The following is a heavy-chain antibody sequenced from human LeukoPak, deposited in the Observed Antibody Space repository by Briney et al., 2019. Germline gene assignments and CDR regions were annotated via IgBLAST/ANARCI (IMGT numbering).Heavy chain of an antibody. CDR1: GYTFTGYY. J-gene: IGHJ4*02. CDR3: ARLPLTFLIAAQTYVDY. CDR2: INPNSGGT. V-gene: IGHV1-2*02. D-gene: IGHD6-6*01. Sequence: ASVKVSCKASGYTFTGYYMHWVRQAPGQGLEWVGWINPNSGGTNYAQKFQGRVTMTRDTSISTAYMELSRLRSDDTALYYCARLPLTFLIAAQTYVDYWGQGTLVTVSS.